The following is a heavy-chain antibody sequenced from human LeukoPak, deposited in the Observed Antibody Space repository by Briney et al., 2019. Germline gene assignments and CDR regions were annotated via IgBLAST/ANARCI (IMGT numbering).Heavy chain of an antibody. Sequence: RGSLRLSCAASGFTFSSYAMSWVRQAPGKGLEWVSAISGSGGSTYYADSVKDQFTISRDNSKNTLYLQMISLRAQDTAVEYCAKEGGQERGGQGTLVTVSS. J-gene: IGHJ4*02. D-gene: IGHD3-16*01. CDR1: GFTFSSYA. V-gene: IGHV3-23*01. CDR2: ISGSGGST. CDR3: AKEGGQER.